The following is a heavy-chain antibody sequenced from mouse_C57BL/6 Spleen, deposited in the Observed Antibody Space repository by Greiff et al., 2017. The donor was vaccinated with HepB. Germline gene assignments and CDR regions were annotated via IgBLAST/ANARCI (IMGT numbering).Heavy chain of an antibody. CDR2: INYDGSST. V-gene: IGHV5-16*01. J-gene: IGHJ1*03. Sequence: DVKLVESEGGLVQPGSSMKLSCTASGFTFSDYYMAWVRQVPEKGLEWVANINYDGSSTYYLDSLKSRFIISRDNAKNILYLQMSSLKSEDTATYYCARDWGYFDVWGTGTTVTVSS. CDR3: ARDWGYFDV. CDR1: GFTFSDYY.